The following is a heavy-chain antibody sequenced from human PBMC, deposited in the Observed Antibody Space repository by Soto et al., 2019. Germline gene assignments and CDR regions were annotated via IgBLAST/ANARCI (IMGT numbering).Heavy chain of an antibody. CDR1: GGSISRDVYY. D-gene: IGHD1-1*01. CDR3: ACGDNHGNWHDP. J-gene: IGHJ5*02. Sequence: SETLSLTCTVSGGSISRDVYYWTWIRQHPVKGLEWIGYIYYSGSTYYNPSLKSRITISVDTSKNQFSLKLSSVTAADTAVYYFACGDNHGNWHDPWGRGTLVTVSS. V-gene: IGHV4-31*03. CDR2: IYYSGST.